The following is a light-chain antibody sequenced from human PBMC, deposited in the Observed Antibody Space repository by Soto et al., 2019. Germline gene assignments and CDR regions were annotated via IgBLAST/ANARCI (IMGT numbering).Light chain of an antibody. CDR1: SSDVGGYNL. Sequence: QSVLTQPASVSGSPRQSITISCTGTSSDVGGYNLVSWYQHHPGKAPKLMIYEGSKRPSGVSNRFSGSKSGNTASLTISGLQAEDEADYYCCSYAGSRTIYVFGTGTKLTVL. CDR3: CSYAGSRTIYV. CDR2: EGS. V-gene: IGLV2-23*01. J-gene: IGLJ1*01.